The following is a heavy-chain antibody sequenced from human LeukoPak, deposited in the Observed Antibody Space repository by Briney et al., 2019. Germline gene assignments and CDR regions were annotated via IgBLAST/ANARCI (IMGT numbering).Heavy chain of an antibody. CDR3: ARSQGIAAAGRRFDP. CDR1: GYTFTGYY. D-gene: IGHD6-13*01. V-gene: IGHV1-2*02. J-gene: IGHJ5*02. CDR2: INPNSGGT. Sequence: ASVKVSCKASGYTFTGYYMHWVRQAPGQGFEWMGWINPNSGGTNYAQKFQGRVTMTRDTSISTAYMELSRLRSDDTAVYYCARSQGIAAAGRRFDPWGQGTLVTVSS.